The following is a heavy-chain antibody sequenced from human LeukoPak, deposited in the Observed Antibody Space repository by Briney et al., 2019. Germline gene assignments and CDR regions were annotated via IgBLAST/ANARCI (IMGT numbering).Heavy chain of an antibody. CDR3: ARGYSSSWYDRSNYFDY. Sequence: GRSLRLSCAASGFTFSSYGMHWVRQAPGKGLEWVAVISYDGSNKYYADSVKGRFTISRDNSKNTLYLQMNSLRAEDTAVYYCARGYSSSWYDRSNYFDYWGQGTLVTVSS. D-gene: IGHD6-13*01. CDR1: GFTFSSYG. V-gene: IGHV3-30*03. CDR2: ISYDGSNK. J-gene: IGHJ4*02.